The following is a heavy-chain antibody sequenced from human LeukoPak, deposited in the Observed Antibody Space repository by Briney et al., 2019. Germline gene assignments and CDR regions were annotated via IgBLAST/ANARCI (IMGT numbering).Heavy chain of an antibody. CDR3: ARDQPVVVYCGGDCYSDY. J-gene: IGHJ4*02. V-gene: IGHV3-74*01. Sequence: GGSLRLSCAASGFTFSNYWMHWVRQAPGKGLVWVSRIKRDGSSTDYADSVKGRFTISRDNAKNTLYLQMNSLRAEDTAVYYCARDQPVVVYCGGDCYSDYWGQGTLVTVSS. D-gene: IGHD2-21*02. CDR1: GFTFSNYW. CDR2: IKRDGSST.